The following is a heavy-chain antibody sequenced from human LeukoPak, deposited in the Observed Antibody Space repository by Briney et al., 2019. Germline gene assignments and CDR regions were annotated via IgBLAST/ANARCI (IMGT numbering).Heavy chain of an antibody. D-gene: IGHD6-19*01. CDR1: GHRFRLYE. V-gene: IGHV3-48*03. CDR3: TSLTVASNFDY. Sequence: GGPLRLSCTASGHRFRLYEIHWARHAPERGLEWISDISSSGNTTYYAHSVKGRFPLSRENAGNSLYLQEQTLRPEDSAVYYCTSLTVASNFDYWGQGTRVSVSS. J-gene: IGHJ4*02. CDR2: ISSSGNTT.